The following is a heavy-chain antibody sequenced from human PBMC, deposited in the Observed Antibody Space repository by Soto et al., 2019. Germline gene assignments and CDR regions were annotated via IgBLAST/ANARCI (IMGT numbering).Heavy chain of an antibody. CDR2: INGDGSST. Sequence: EVQLVESGGGLVQPGGSLRLSCVPSGFTFNSHWMHWVRQVPGKGLVWVSRINGDGSSTSYADSVRGRFTISRDNAKNTLYLQMNSLRAEDTAVYYCARDPRDGYHSPPDYWGQGTLVTVSS. D-gene: IGHD5-12*01. V-gene: IGHV3-74*01. CDR3: ARDPRDGYHSPPDY. J-gene: IGHJ4*02. CDR1: GFTFNSHW.